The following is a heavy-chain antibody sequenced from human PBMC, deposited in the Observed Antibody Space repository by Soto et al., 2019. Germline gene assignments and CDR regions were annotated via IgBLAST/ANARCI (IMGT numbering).Heavy chain of an antibody. Sequence: QVQLVQSGAEVKKPGSSVKVSCKASGGTFSSYAISWVRQAPGQGLEWMGGIIPIFGTANYAQKFQGRVTITADESTSTAYMELSSLRSEDTAVYYCARDKYGFAATVKGSWFDPWGQGTLVTVSS. J-gene: IGHJ5*02. CDR3: ARDKYGFAATVKGSWFDP. D-gene: IGHD4-17*01. CDR1: GGTFSSYA. V-gene: IGHV1-69*01. CDR2: IIPIFGTA.